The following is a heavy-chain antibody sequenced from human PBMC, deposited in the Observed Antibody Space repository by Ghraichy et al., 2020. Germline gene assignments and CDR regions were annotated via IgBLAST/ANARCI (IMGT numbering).Heavy chain of an antibody. CDR2: IYYSGST. CDR3: ARGGEEFSSGWNFDY. CDR1: GGSVNSDSYY. Sequence: SETLSLTCTVSGGSVNSDSYYWSWIRQPPGKGLEWIGYIYYSGSTNYNPSLKSRVTISVDTSKNQFSLKLSSVTAADTAVYYCARGGEEFSSGWNFDYWGQGTLVTVSS. D-gene: IGHD6-19*01. J-gene: IGHJ4*02. V-gene: IGHV4-61*01.